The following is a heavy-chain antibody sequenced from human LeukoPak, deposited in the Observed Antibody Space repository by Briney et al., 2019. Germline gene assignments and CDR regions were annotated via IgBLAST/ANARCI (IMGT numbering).Heavy chain of an antibody. J-gene: IGHJ4*02. CDR3: VISSGWKGGYYFDF. V-gene: IGHV3-48*04. Sequence: GGSLRLSCAASGFAFSSYNMNWVRQAPGKGLEWVSCISRSSTTVYYADSVKGRFTISRDNAKNSLYLQMNSLRAEDTGVYYCVISSGWKGGYYFDFWGQGTLVTVSA. CDR2: ISRSSTTV. D-gene: IGHD6-19*01. CDR1: GFAFSSYN.